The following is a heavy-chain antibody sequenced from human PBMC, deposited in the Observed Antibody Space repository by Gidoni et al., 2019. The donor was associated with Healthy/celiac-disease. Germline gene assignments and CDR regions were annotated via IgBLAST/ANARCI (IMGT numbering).Heavy chain of an antibody. Sequence: QVQLQESGPGLVKPSQTLSLTCTVSGCSISSGSYYWSWIRQPAGKGLEWIGRIYPSGSTNYNPSLKSRVTISVDTSKNQFSLKLSSVTAADTAVYYCARAAGGRLDAFDIWGQGTMVTVSS. V-gene: IGHV4-61*02. CDR2: IYPSGST. J-gene: IGHJ3*02. CDR3: ARAAGGRLDAFDI. D-gene: IGHD5-12*01. CDR1: GCSISSGSYY.